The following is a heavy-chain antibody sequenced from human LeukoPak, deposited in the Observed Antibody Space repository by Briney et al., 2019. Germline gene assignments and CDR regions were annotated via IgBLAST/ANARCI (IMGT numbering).Heavy chain of an antibody. CDR3: ASYSGYSGYERYYVDY. D-gene: IGHD5-12*01. CDR1: GGTFSSYA. Sequence: SVKVSCKASGGTFSSYAISWVRQAPGQGLEWMGGIIPIFGTANYAQKFQGRVTITADESTSTAYMELSSLRSEDTAVYYCASYSGYSGYERYYVDYWGQGTLVTVSS. CDR2: IIPIFGTA. J-gene: IGHJ4*02. V-gene: IGHV1-69*13.